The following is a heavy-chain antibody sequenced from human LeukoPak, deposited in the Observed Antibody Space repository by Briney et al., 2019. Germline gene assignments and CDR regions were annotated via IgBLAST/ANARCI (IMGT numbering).Heavy chain of an antibody. CDR3: ARDLMGYCSGGSCPAPDYFDY. CDR1: GFTFSSYG. J-gene: IGHJ4*02. CDR2: ISYDGSNK. Sequence: GGSLRLSCAASGFTFSSYGMHWVRQAPGKGLEWVAVISYDGSNKYYADSVKGRFTISRDNSKNTLYLQMNSLRAEDTAVYYCARDLMGYCSGGSCPAPDYFDYWGQGTLVTVSS. V-gene: IGHV3-30*03. D-gene: IGHD2-15*01.